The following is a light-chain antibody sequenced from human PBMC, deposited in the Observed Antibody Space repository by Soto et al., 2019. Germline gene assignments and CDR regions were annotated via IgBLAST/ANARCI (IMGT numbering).Light chain of an antibody. CDR3: SSYAGSSWV. V-gene: IGLV2-8*01. CDR1: SSDVGAYNY. CDR2: DVS. J-gene: IGLJ3*02. Sequence: QSALTQPPSASGSPGQSVTISCTGTSSDVGAYNYVSWYQQHPGKAPELMIYDVSKRPSGVPGRFSGSKSGNTASLTVSGLQGEDEADYYCSSYAGSSWVFGGGTQLTVL.